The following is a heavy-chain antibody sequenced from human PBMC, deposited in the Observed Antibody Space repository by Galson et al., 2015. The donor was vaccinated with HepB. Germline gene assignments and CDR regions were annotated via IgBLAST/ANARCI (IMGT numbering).Heavy chain of an antibody. CDR3: AVVMTTATRAFEL. J-gene: IGHJ3*01. V-gene: IGHV3-74*01. CDR1: GFTFSTYG. Sequence: SLRLSCAASGFTFSTYGIHWVRQAPGKGLVWVSRLNSDGSGTIYADVVKGRFTISRDNAKNTLYLQMNSLRVEDTAVYFCAVVMTTATRAFELWGQGTMVAVSS. CDR2: LNSDGSGT. D-gene: IGHD4-17*01.